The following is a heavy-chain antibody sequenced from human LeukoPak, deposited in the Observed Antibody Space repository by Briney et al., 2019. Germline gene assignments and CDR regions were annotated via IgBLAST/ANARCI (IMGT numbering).Heavy chain of an antibody. CDR1: GFSVSNNY. V-gene: IGHV3-66*01. CDR2: LSSAESA. Sequence: GGSLSLSCVASGFSVSNNYMHWVRQAPEKGLEWVSVLSSAESADYADSVKGRFTSSRDNSKNTLYLRMNSLRAEDTAVYYCAKDYGSGSYLTDYYGMDVWGQGTTVTVSS. CDR3: AKDYGSGSYLTDYYGMDV. D-gene: IGHD3-10*01. J-gene: IGHJ6*02.